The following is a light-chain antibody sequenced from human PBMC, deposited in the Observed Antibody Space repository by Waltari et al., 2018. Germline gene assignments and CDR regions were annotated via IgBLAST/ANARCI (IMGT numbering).Light chain of an antibody. CDR1: SSDVGSYNL. J-gene: IGLJ2*01. Sequence: QSALTPPASVSGSPGHSITIPCTGTSSDVGSYNLVSWYPPHPGKAPKLMIYEGSKRPPGVSNRFSGTKSGNTASLAIAALQADDEADYCCCSYAGSSTVVFGGGTKLTVL. CDR3: CSYAGSSTVV. CDR2: EGS. V-gene: IGLV2-23*01.